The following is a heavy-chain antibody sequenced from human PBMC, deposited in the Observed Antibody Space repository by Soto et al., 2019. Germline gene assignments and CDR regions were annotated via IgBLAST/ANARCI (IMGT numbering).Heavy chain of an antibody. CDR2: INAGNGNT. V-gene: IGHV1-3*01. CDR1: GYTFTSYA. CDR3: ARSTPITMTVVPTGAFDI. Sequence: ASVKVSCKASGYTFTSYAMHWVRQAPGQRLEWMGWINAGNGNTKYSQKFQGRVTITRDTSASTAYMELSSLRSEDTAVYYCARSTPITMTVVPTGAFDIWGQGTMVTVSS. J-gene: IGHJ3*02. D-gene: IGHD3-22*01.